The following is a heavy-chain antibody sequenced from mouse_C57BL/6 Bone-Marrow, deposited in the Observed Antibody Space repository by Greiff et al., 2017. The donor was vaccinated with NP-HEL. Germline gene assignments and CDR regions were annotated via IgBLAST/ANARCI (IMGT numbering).Heavy chain of an antibody. CDR3: ARDRYYGSSPWFAY. J-gene: IGHJ3*01. Sequence: QVQLQQPGAELVKPGASVKMSCKASGYTFTSYWITWVKQRPGQGLEWIGDIYPGSGSTNYNEKFKRKATLTVDTSSSTAYMQLSSLTSEDSAVYYCARDRYYGSSPWFAYWGQETLVTVSA. D-gene: IGHD1-1*01. CDR2: IYPGSGST. V-gene: IGHV1-55*01. CDR1: GYTFTSYW.